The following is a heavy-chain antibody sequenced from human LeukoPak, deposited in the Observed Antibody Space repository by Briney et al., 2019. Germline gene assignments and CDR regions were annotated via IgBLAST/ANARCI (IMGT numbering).Heavy chain of an antibody. CDR1: GYTFTRYY. CDR2: INPNSGGT. Sequence: GASVKVSCKASGYTFTRYYMHWVGQAPGQGGEGMGWINPNSGGTNYAQNIQGRVTMTRDTSISTAYMELSRLRSDDTAVYYCARDLRLQFFFYYYYMDVWGKGTTVTVSS. D-gene: IGHD5-24*01. J-gene: IGHJ6*03. V-gene: IGHV1-2*02. CDR3: ARDLRLQFFFYYYYMDV.